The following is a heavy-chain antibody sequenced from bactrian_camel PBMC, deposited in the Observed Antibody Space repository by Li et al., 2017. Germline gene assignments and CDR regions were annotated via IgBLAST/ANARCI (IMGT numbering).Heavy chain of an antibody. CDR3: ANLGSGISRL. V-gene: IGHV3S1*01. D-gene: IGHD1*01. J-gene: IGHJ4*01. Sequence: VESGGGLVQPGGSLRLSCAASGFTFSSYSMYWVRQAPGKGLEWVSFINSGGGTTYYADSVKGRFTTSRDNAKNTVYLQLNSLKIEDTAMYFCANLGSGISRLWGQGTQVTVS. CDR1: GFTFSSYS. CDR2: INSGGGTT.